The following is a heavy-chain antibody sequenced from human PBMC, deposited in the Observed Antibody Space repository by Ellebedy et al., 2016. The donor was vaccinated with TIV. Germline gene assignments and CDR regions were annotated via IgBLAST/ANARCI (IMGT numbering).Heavy chain of an antibody. CDR2: IYPGDSDT. Sequence: ASVKVSCKGSGYSFAIYWIAWVRQMPGKGLEWMGIIYPGDSDTRYSPSFQGQVTISADKSISTAYLQWSSLKASDTAMYYCARHLDFNFDYWGQGTLVTVSS. CDR1: GYSFAIYW. J-gene: IGHJ4*02. D-gene: IGHD3-9*01. CDR3: ARHLDFNFDY. V-gene: IGHV5-51*01.